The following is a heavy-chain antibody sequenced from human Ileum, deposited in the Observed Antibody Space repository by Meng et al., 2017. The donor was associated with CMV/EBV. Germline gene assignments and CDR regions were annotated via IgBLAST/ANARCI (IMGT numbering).Heavy chain of an antibody. CDR1: GYTFTDYY. CDR2: INPKNGDT. J-gene: IGHJ5*02. D-gene: IGHD2-2*02. V-gene: IGHV1-2*02. Sequence: VPLVQSGAEVKKPGAAVKVSCKASGYTFTDYYMHWVRQAPGQGLDWMGWINPKNGDTKYAQKFQDRVTMTRDTSIRTAYMELSRLGSDDTAVYYCAKKGVAAAISSWFDPWGQGTLVTVSS. CDR3: AKKGVAAAISSWFDP.